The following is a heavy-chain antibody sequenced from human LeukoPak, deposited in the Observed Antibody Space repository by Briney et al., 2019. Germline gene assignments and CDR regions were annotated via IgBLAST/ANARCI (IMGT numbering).Heavy chain of an antibody. J-gene: IGHJ6*02. CDR1: GFTFSTYG. CDR3: AKELFAASRLVEPRDV. Sequence: PGGSLRLSCVASGFTFSTYGMHWVRQAPGKGLEWVSAILYDGSNEYYADSVKGRFTISRDNSKNTLYLQMNSLRPEDAAVYYCAKELFAASRLVEPRDVWGQGTAVTVSS. CDR2: ILYDGSNE. V-gene: IGHV3-30*18. D-gene: IGHD3-9*01.